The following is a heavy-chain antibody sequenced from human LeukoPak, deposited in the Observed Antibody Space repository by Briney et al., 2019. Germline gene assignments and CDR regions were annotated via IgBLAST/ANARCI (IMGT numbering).Heavy chain of an antibody. D-gene: IGHD2-2*02. CDR2: ISSSSSTI. V-gene: IGHV3-48*01. Sequence: GGSLRLSCAASGFTFSTYSMKWVRQAPGKGLEWVSYISSSSSTIYYADSVRGRFTISRDNSKNTLYLQMNSLRAEDTAVYYCARSGIQSGYCSSTSCYTGYWGQGTLVTVSS. CDR3: ARSGIQSGYCSSTSCYTGY. CDR1: GFTFSTYS. J-gene: IGHJ4*02.